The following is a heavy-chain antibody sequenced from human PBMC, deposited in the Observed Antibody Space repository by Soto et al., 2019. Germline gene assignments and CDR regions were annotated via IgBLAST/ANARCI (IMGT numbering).Heavy chain of an antibody. CDR2: LNWNGGGA. Sequence: EVQLVESGGSVVRPGGSLRLSCAASGFTFDDYGMSWVRQAPGKGLEWVSGLNWNGGGAGYADSVKGRFTISRDNAKNSLYLQMNSLRAEDTALYCCARSYHNAFDVWGQGTMVTVSS. CDR3: ARSYHNAFDV. V-gene: IGHV3-20*04. CDR1: GFTFDDYG. J-gene: IGHJ3*01.